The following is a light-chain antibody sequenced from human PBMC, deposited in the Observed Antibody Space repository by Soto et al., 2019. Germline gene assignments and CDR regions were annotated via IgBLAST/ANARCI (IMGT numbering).Light chain of an antibody. Sequence: EKVMTQSPGSLSVSPGERAALSCRASQSVGSNLAWYQRKPGQAPRLLIYGASTRATGIPSRFSGSGSGTEFTLTISSLQSEDFAVYYCQQYYDWPWTFGQGTTVE. CDR1: QSVGSN. CDR2: GAS. J-gene: IGKJ1*01. V-gene: IGKV3-15*01. CDR3: QQYYDWPWT.